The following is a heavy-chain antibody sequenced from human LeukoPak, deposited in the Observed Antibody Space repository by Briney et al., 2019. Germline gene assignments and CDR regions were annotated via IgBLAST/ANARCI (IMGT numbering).Heavy chain of an antibody. V-gene: IGHV4-59*08. D-gene: IGHD6-19*01. J-gene: IGHJ4*02. CDR3: ARHPFSAPFDS. CDR1: GGSMNNYY. CDR2: VYQTGDT. Sequence: SETLSLTCTVSGGSMNNYYWSWFRRPPGKGLEWIAYVYQTGDTRYNPSPKSRVSISLDTSKNQFSLQLRSVTATDTAVYYCARHPFSAPFDSWGQGILVTVSS.